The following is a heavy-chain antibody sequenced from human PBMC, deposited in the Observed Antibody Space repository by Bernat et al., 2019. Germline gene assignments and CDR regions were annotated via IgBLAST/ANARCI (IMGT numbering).Heavy chain of an antibody. D-gene: IGHD6-13*01. V-gene: IGHV4-38-2*02. CDR1: GYSISSGYY. CDR3: ARERFVIAAAGKPDDY. J-gene: IGHJ4*02. Sequence: QVQLQESGPGLVKPSETLSLTCAVSGYSISSGYYWGWIRQPPGKGLEWIGSSYHRGSTYYNPSLKSRVTISVATSKNQFSLKLSSVTAADTAVYYCARERFVIAAAGKPDDYWGQGTLVTVSS. CDR2: SYHRGST.